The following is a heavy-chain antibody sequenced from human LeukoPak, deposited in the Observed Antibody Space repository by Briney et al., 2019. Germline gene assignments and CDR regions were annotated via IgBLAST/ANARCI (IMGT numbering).Heavy chain of an antibody. Sequence: SVKVSCTASGGTFSSYAISWVRQAPGQGLEWMGGIIPIFGTANYAQKFQGRVTITADESTSTAYMELSSLRSEDTAVYYCARGGVLLGYYFDYWGQGTLVTVSS. V-gene: IGHV1-69*13. CDR1: GGTFSSYA. D-gene: IGHD3-10*01. CDR2: IIPIFGTA. CDR3: ARGGVLLGYYFDY. J-gene: IGHJ4*02.